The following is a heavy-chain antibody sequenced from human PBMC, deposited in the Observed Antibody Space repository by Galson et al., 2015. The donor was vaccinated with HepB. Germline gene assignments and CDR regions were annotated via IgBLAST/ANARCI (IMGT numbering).Heavy chain of an antibody. CDR1: GLTFRDIA. V-gene: IGHV3-49*03. J-gene: IGHJ4*02. CDR2: IRSNTYGGPK. Sequence: ASGLTFRDIALSWFRQAPGKGLGWIGFIRSNTYGGPKQYAASVKGRFTISRDDSKSISYLQMNSLKTDDTAVYFCSSGNYDGGSDHWGQGTLVTVSS. CDR3: SSGNYDGGSDH. D-gene: IGHD1-7*01.